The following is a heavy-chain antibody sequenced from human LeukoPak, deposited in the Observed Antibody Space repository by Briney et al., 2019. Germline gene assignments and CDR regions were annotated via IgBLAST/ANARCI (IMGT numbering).Heavy chain of an antibody. J-gene: IGHJ4*02. CDR3: ARGRLYYYDRGPVGY. V-gene: IGHV1-18*01. Sequence: ASVKVSCKASGYTYTSYGISWVRQAPGQGLEWMGWISAYNGNTNYAQKLQGRVTMTTDTSTTTAYMELRSLRSDDSSVYSCARGRLYYYDRGPVGYWGQGTLVTVSS. CDR1: GYTYTSYG. D-gene: IGHD3-22*01. CDR2: ISAYNGNT.